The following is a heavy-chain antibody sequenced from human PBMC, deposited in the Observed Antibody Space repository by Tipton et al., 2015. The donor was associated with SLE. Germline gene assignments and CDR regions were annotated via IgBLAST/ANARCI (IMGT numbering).Heavy chain of an antibody. CDR3: ARGYDSSGSPLDY. CDR2: IYYSGST. D-gene: IGHD3-22*01. V-gene: IGHV4-59*08. Sequence: TLSLTCTVSGGSISSHYWSWIRQPPGKGLEWIGYIYYSGSTNYNPSLKSRVTISVDTSKNQFSLKLSSVTAADTAVYYCARGYDSSGSPLDYWGQGTLVTVSS. CDR1: GGSISSHY. J-gene: IGHJ4*02.